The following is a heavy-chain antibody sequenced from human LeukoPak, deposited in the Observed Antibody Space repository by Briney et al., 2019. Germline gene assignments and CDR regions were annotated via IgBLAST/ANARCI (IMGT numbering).Heavy chain of an antibody. V-gene: IGHV1-18*01. CDR2: TSAYSGNT. J-gene: IGHJ4*02. D-gene: IGHD3-22*01. Sequence: GASVKVSCKGSGYTFTSYGISWVRQAPAQGLEWMGWTSAYSGNTNYAQKLQGRVTMTTDTSTSTAYMELRSLRSDDTAVYYCARVGPYYYDSSGYYYVVLFDYWGQGTLVTVSS. CDR1: GYTFTSYG. CDR3: ARVGPYYYDSSGYYYVVLFDY.